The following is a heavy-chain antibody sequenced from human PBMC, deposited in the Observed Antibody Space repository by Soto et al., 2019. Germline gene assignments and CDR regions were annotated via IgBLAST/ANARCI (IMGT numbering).Heavy chain of an antibody. D-gene: IGHD3-9*01. CDR1: GFTFSIYS. Sequence: QLLESGGGLVQPGGSLRLSCAASGFTFSIYSMNWVRQAPGKGLEWVSLISGSGGSTHYADSVEGRFTISRDNSKNTLYLEMDSLRAEDTAVYYCAKVVKYYVLTGYYKGPDYYGMDVWGQGTTVTVSS. J-gene: IGHJ6*02. V-gene: IGHV3-23*01. CDR3: AKVVKYYVLTGYYKGPDYYGMDV. CDR2: ISGSGGST.